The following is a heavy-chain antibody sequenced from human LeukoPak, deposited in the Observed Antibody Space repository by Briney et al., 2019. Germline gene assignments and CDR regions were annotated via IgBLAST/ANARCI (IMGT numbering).Heavy chain of an antibody. CDR1: GFTFSNYA. Sequence: GGSLRLSCTASGFTFSNYAMSWVRQAPGKGLEWVSAISGSAVSTYSTDSVKGRLTISRDNSKNTLYLQMNSLKAEDTAVYYCAKYRDYSSSAALDYWGQGSLVTVSS. J-gene: IGHJ4*02. CDR3: AKYRDYSSSAALDY. CDR2: ISGSAVST. V-gene: IGHV3-23*01. D-gene: IGHD6-6*01.